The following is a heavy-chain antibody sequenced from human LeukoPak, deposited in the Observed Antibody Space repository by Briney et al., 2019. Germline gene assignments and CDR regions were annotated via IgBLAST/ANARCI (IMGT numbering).Heavy chain of an antibody. CDR2: IWSDGGKS. J-gene: IGHJ5*02. V-gene: IGHV3-33*06. D-gene: IGHD5-18*01. Sequence: GGSLRLSCAASGFTFSAYGMHWVRQAPGKGLEWVAVIWSDGGKSYNSDSVKGRFTISRDNSKNTLYLQMNSLRAEDTAVYYCAKDHRIQFTWGQGTLVAVSS. CDR1: GFTFSAYG. CDR3: AKDHRIQFT.